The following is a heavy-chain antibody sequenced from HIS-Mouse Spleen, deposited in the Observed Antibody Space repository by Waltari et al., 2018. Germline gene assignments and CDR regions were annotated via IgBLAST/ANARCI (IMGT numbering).Heavy chain of an antibody. Sequence: QLQLQESGPGLVKPSETLSLTCTVSGGSISSSSYYWGWIRQPPGKGLEWIGSIYYSGRTYSNPSLKSRVTISVDTSKNQFCRKLSAVTAADTAVYYCAREIPYSSSWYDWYFDLWGRGTLVTVSS. J-gene: IGHJ2*01. CDR2: IYYSGRT. D-gene: IGHD6-13*01. V-gene: IGHV4-39*07. CDR3: AREIPYSSSWYDWYFDL. CDR1: GGSISSSSYY.